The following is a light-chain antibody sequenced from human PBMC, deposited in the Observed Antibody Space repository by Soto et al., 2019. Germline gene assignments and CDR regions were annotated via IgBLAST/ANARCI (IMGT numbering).Light chain of an antibody. V-gene: IGLV2-14*01. J-gene: IGLJ1*01. Sequence: QSALTQPASVSGSPRQSITISCTGTSSEVGGYNYVSWYQQHPGKAHKLMIYDVSYRPSGVSDRFSGSKSGNTVSLTISGLQSEDEADYYSDLYTRGSSYVFGTGTKLTVL. CDR2: DVS. CDR3: DLYTRGSSYV. CDR1: SSEVGGYNY.